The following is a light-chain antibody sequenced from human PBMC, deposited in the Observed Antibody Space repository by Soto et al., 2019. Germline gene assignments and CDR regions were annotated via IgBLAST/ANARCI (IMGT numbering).Light chain of an antibody. CDR2: DVS. V-gene: IGLV2-11*01. Sequence: QSALTQPRSVSGSPGQSVTISCTGTSSYVGGYNYVSWYQQHPDKAPKLMIYDVSKRPSGVPDRFSGSKSGNTASLTISGLQAEDEADYYCCSYAGSYTFVFGTGTKVTVL. CDR3: CSYAGSYTFV. CDR1: SSYVGGYNY. J-gene: IGLJ1*01.